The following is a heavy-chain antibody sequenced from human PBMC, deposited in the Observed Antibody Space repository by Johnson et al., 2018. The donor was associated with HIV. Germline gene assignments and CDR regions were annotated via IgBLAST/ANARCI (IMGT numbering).Heavy chain of an antibody. J-gene: IGHJ3*02. CDR1: PFTFSSYA. D-gene: IGHD5-18*01. Sequence: VQLVESGGVVVHPGGSLRLSCGAPPFTFSSYAMRWVRQAPVKGLEWVSVIYSGGSTYYADSVKGRFTISRDNSKNTLYLQMNSLRAEDTAVYYCAAVDTVMVTGAFDIWGQGTMVTVSS. V-gene: IGHV3-66*01. CDR2: IYSGGST. CDR3: AAVDTVMVTGAFDI.